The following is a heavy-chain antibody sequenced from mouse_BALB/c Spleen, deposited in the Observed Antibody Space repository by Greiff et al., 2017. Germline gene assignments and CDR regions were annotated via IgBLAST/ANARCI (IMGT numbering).Heavy chain of an antibody. CDR3: ARKEYGNYLDY. D-gene: IGHD2-10*02. CDR1: GFSLTSYG. CDR2: IWAGGST. Sequence: VKLVESGPGLVAPSQSLSITCTVSGFSLTSYGVHWVRQPPGKGLEWLGVIWAGGSTNYNSALMSRLSISKDNSKSQVFLKMNSLQTDDTAMYYCARKEYGNYLDYWGQGTTLTVSS. J-gene: IGHJ2*01. V-gene: IGHV2-9*02.